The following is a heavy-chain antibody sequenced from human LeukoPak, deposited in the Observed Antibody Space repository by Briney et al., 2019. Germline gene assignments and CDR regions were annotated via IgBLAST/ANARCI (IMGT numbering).Heavy chain of an antibody. CDR2: ISGSGGST. J-gene: IGHJ4*02. Sequence: GGSLRLSCTASEFSISRHYMSWVRQAPGKGLEWVSAISGSGGSTYYADSVKGRFTISRDNSKNTLYLRMNSLRAEDTAVYYCAKRGYQVDYWGQGTLVTVSS. CDR3: AKRGYQVDY. D-gene: IGHD2-2*01. CDR1: EFSISRHY. V-gene: IGHV3-23*01.